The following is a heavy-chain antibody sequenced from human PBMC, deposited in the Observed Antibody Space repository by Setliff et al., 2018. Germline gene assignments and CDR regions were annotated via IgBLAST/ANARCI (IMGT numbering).Heavy chain of an antibody. Sequence: SETLSLTCTVSGGSISSSSYYWGWIRQPPGRGLEWIGSIHYSGSTYYNPYLKSQVTIFVDTSKNQFSLKLSSVTAADPAVYYCARAAKYDSSSYYGLWLDPWGQGTLVTVSS. CDR2: IHYSGST. CDR3: ARAAKYDSSSYYGLWLDP. D-gene: IGHD3-22*01. CDR1: GGSISSSSYY. J-gene: IGHJ5*02. V-gene: IGHV4-39*07.